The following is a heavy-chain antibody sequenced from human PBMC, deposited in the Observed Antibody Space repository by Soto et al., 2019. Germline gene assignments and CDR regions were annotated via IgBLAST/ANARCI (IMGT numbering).Heavy chain of an antibody. Sequence: EVQLVESGGGLIQPGGSLRLSCAASGFTVSSNYMSWVRQAPGKGLEWVSVIYSGGSTYYADSVKGRFTISRDNSKNTLYLQMNRLSAEDTAVYYCAREYSYGYYYYYGMDVWGQGTTVTVSS. J-gene: IGHJ6*02. D-gene: IGHD5-18*01. CDR3: AREYSYGYYYYYGMDV. CDR1: GFTVSSNY. V-gene: IGHV3-53*01. CDR2: IYSGGST.